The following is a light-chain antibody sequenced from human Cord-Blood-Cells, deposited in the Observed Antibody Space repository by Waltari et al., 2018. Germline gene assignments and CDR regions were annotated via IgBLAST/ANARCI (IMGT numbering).Light chain of an antibody. V-gene: IGLV2-14*01. Sequence: QSALTQPASVSGSPGQSITLSCTGTSTDVGGYNYVSWYHQHPGKAPKLMIYDVRKRPAGVSNRFSGSKSGNTASLTISGLQAEDEADYYCSSYTSSSTYVFGTGTKVTVL. J-gene: IGLJ1*01. CDR1: STDVGGYNY. CDR2: DVR. CDR3: SSYTSSSTYV.